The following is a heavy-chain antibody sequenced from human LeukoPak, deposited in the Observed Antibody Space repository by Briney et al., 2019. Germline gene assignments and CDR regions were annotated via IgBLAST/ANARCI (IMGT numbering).Heavy chain of an antibody. Sequence: GESLKISCKASGYSFTSNWIGWVRQMPGKGLEWMGIIYPGDSDTRYSPSFQGQVTISVDKSISTAYLQWSSLKASDTAMYYCARGLGGGFWTGYPSCFDYWGQGTLVTVSS. CDR1: GYSFTSNW. D-gene: IGHD3/OR15-3a*01. V-gene: IGHV5-51*01. CDR2: IYPGDSDT. CDR3: ARGLGGGFWTGYPSCFDY. J-gene: IGHJ4*02.